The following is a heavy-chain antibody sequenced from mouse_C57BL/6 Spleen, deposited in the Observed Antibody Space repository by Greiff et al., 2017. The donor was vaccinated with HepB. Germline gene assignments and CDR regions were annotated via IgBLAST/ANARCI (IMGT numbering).Heavy chain of an antibody. CDR2: IDPEDGET. CDR3: ARSTGNYYGLDY. CDR1: GFNIKDYY. V-gene: IGHV14-2*01. Sequence: EVQLKQSGAELVKPGASVKLSCTASGFNIKDYYMHWVKQRTEQGLEWIGRIDPEDGETKYAPKYKGKATITADTSSNTAYLQLSSLTSEDTAVYYCARSTGNYYGLDYWGQGTTLTVSS. J-gene: IGHJ2*01. D-gene: IGHD1-1*01.